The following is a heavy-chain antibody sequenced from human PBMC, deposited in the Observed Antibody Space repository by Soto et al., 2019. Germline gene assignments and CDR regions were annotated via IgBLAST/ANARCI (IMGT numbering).Heavy chain of an antibody. CDR2: IYYSGSN. D-gene: IGHD6-13*01. CDR3: ARDATEYSSSWAYYYFYYGMDV. J-gene: IGHJ6*02. CDR1: GGSVSSGSYY. Sequence: SETLSLTCTVSGGSVSSGSYYWSWSRQPPGQGLEWIGYIYYSGSNNYNPPLKSRVTIAVDTSKNQFALKLSSVAAADTAVYYCARDATEYSSSWAYYYFYYGMDVWGQGTTVTVSS. V-gene: IGHV4-61*01.